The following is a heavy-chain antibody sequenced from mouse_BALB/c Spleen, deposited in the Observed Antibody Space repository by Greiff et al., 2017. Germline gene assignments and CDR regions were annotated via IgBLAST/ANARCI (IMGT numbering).Heavy chain of an antibody. Sequence: ESGPGLVKPSQSLSLTCSVTGYSITSGYYRNGIRQFPGNKLEWMGYISYDGSNNYNPSLKNRTAITRDTSENQFFLKLNSVTTEDTATSNCATGLYSFDYWGQGTTLTVSS. D-gene: IGHD3-3*01. CDR1: GYSITSGYY. CDR2: ISYDGSN. J-gene: IGHJ2*01. V-gene: IGHV3-6*02. CDR3: ATGLYSFDY.